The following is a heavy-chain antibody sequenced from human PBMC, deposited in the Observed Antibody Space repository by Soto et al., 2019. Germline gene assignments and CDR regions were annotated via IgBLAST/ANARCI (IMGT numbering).Heavy chain of an antibody. V-gene: IGHV3-30*14. D-gene: IGHD3-10*01. CDR3: ARSTLVRGIIGGRLDY. CDR1: GFTFSSYA. CDR2: ISYDGSNK. Sequence: GGSLRLSCAASGFTFSSYAMHWVRQAPGKGLEWVAVISYDGSNKYYADSVKGRFTISRDTSKNTVYFQMNSLRAEDTAVYYCARSTLVRGIIGGRLDYWGRGTLVTVSS. J-gene: IGHJ4*02.